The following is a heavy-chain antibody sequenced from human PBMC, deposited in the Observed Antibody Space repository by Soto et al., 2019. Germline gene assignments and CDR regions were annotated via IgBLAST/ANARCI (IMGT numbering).Heavy chain of an antibody. CDR3: AAGSGTHYSGATGFEF. J-gene: IGHJ4*02. Sequence: QVQLQASGPGLVKPSQTLSLTCTVSGASVTSDSNYWTWVRQQPGTGLEWVGYIYYTGNNYYNPSLKSRISMSIDTSNNQCSRRLSSVTAADTAVYYCAAGSGTHYSGATGFEFWGLGTLVTVSP. CDR1: GASVTSDSNY. V-gene: IGHV4-31*03. D-gene: IGHD3-10*01. CDR2: IYYTGNN.